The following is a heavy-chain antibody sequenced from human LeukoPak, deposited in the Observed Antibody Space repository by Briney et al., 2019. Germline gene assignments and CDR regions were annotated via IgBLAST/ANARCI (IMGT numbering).Heavy chain of an antibody. J-gene: IGHJ4*02. CDR1: GFTFSSYG. D-gene: IGHD3-22*01. Sequence: GGSLRLSCAASGFTFSSYGMHWVRQAPGKGLEWVAFIRYDGSNKYYADSVKGRFTISGDNSKNTMYLQMNSLRAEDTAVYYCAKFQANYYDSSGYGCFDYWGQGTLVTVSS. V-gene: IGHV3-30*02. CDR3: AKFQANYYDSSGYGCFDY. CDR2: IRYDGSNK.